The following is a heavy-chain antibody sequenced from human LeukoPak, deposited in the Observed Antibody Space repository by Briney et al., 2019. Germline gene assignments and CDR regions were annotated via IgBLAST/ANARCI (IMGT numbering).Heavy chain of an antibody. CDR1: GFTFSSRW. D-gene: IGHD3-10*01. CDR2: IKEDGSQK. J-gene: IGHJ4*02. Sequence: PGGSLRLSCSASGFTFSSRWMSWVRQAPGKGLEWVANIKEDGSQKYYADSVKGRFTISRDNAKNSLYLQLSSLRAEDTAMYYCAGDRGYLQFDYWGQGTLVTISS. CDR3: AGDRGYLQFDY. V-gene: IGHV3-7*03.